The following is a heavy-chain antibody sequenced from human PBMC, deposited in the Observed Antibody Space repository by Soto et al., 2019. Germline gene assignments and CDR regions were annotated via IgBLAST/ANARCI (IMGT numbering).Heavy chain of an antibody. J-gene: IGHJ4*02. Sequence: QVQLVESGGGVVQPGRSLRLSCAASGFTFSSYGMHWVSQAPGKGLEWVAVISYDGSNKYYADSVKGRFTISRDNSKNTLYLQMNSLRAEDTAVYYCATPLRMWFGELLGTIDYWGQGTLVTVSS. CDR1: GFTFSSYG. D-gene: IGHD3-10*01. V-gene: IGHV3-30*03. CDR2: ISYDGSNK. CDR3: ATPLRMWFGELLGTIDY.